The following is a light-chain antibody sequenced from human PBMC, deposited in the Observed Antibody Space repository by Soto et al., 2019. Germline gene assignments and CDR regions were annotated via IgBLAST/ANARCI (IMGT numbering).Light chain of an antibody. CDR1: SSDVGGYNY. CDR3: SSYTSSSTYV. Sequence: QPASVSGSPGQSITISCTGTSSDVGGYNYVSWYQQHPGKAPKLMIYEVSNRPSGVSNRFSGSKSGNTASLTISGLQAEDEADYYCSSYTSSSTYVFGTGTKLTVL. J-gene: IGLJ1*01. CDR2: EVS. V-gene: IGLV2-14*01.